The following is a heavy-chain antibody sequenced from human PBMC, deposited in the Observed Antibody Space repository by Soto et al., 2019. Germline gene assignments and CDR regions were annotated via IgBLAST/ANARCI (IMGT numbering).Heavy chain of an antibody. CDR1: GGTFSSYA. Sequence: QVQLVQSGAEVKKLGSSVKVSCKASGGTFSSYAISWVRQAPGQGLEWMGGIIRIFGTANYAPKFQGRVTITADESRRTCEMELSSLRSEDTAVYYCATVYLSGYRYGWVGDIYYDDWMYVWGQGTPVPGSS. CDR3: ATVYLSGYRYGWVGDIYYDDWMYV. CDR2: IIRIFGTA. V-gene: IGHV1-69*01. D-gene: IGHD5-18*01. J-gene: IGHJ6*02.